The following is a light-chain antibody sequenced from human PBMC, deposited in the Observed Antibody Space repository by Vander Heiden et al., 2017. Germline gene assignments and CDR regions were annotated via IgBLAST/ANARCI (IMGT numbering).Light chain of an antibody. CDR3: MQALQTPSA. J-gene: IGKJ4*01. CDR1: QSLLHSNGYNY. CDR2: LGS. V-gene: IGKV2-28*01. Sequence: IVMTQSPLSLPVTPGEPASISCRSSQSLLHSNGYNYLDWYLQKPGQSPQLLIYLGSNRASGVPDRFSGSGSGTDFTLKISRVEAEDVGVYYCMQALQTPSAFGGGTKVEIK.